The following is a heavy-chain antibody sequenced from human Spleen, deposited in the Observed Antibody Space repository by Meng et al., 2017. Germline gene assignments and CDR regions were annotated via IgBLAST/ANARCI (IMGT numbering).Heavy chain of an antibody. J-gene: IGHJ4*02. D-gene: IGHD6-19*01. CDR2: ISYDGSNT. CDR1: GFTFSNYG. Sequence: QVQLEESGGGVVQPVGSLRLSCAVSGFTFSNYGAHWVRQAPGKGLEWVALISYDGSNTYYAGSVKGRFTISRDNSKNTLYLQMNSLRPEDTAVYYCAKYQQWQSPTDYWGQGTLVTVSS. CDR3: AKYQQWQSPTDY. V-gene: IGHV3-30*18.